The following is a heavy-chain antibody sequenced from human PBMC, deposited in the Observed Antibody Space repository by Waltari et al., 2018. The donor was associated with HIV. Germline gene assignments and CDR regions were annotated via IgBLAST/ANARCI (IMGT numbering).Heavy chain of an antibody. CDR3: AKLTIEEEDRDKLIPYYGMDV. V-gene: IGHV3-23*01. CDR2: ISGSGGST. D-gene: IGHD3-9*01. J-gene: IGHJ6*02. CDR1: GFTFSSYA. Sequence: EVQLLESGGGLVQPGGSLRLSCAASGFTFSSYAMSWVRQAPGKGLEWVSAISGSGGSTYYADSVKGRFTISRDNSKNTLYLQMNSLRAEDTAVYYCAKLTIEEEDRDKLIPYYGMDVWGQGTTVTVSS.